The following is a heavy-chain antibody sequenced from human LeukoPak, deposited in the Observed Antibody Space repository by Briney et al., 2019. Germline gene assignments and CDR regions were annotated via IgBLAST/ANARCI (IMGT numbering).Heavy chain of an antibody. Sequence: GAAVKVSFKASGYTFTSYGISLVRQAPGQGLEGMGWISAYNGNTNYSQKLQGRVTMTTDTSTSTAYMELRSLRSDDTAVYYCARDSYYGSGRILYYYMDVWGKGTTVTVSS. CDR2: ISAYNGNT. CDR3: ARDSYYGSGRILYYYMDV. J-gene: IGHJ6*03. CDR1: GYTFTSYG. V-gene: IGHV1-18*01. D-gene: IGHD3-10*01.